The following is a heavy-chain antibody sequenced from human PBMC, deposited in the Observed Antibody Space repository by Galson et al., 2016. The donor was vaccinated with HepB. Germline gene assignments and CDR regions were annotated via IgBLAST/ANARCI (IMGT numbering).Heavy chain of an antibody. J-gene: IGHJ5*02. D-gene: IGHD3-10*01. CDR2: ISHTGST. Sequence: SETLSLTCSVSGASISSSIYYWGWVRQPPGQGLEWVGSISHTGSTIYNPSLKSRLTVSVDTSKNQFSLRLSSVTAADTAFYFCASIVGLYNWFDPWGQGTPVSVSS. CDR1: GASISSSIYY. CDR3: ASIVGLYNWFDP. V-gene: IGHV4-39*01.